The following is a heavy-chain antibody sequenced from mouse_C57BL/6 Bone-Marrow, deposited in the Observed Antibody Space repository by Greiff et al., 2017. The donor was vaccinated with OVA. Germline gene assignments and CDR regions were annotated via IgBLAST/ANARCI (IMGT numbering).Heavy chain of an antibody. J-gene: IGHJ3*01. CDR2: INPYNGGT. Sequence: EVQLQQSGPVLVKPGASVKMSCKASGYTFTDYYMNWVKQSHGKSLEWIGVINPYNGGTSYNQKFKGKATLTVDKSSSTAYMELNSLTSEDSAVYYCARGGSIYYDYDGFAYWGQGTLVTVSA. D-gene: IGHD2-4*01. CDR3: ARGGSIYYDYDGFAY. CDR1: GYTFTDYY. V-gene: IGHV1-19*01.